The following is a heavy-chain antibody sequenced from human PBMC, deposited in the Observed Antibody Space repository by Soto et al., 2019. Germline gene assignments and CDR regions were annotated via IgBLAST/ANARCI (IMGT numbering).Heavy chain of an antibody. J-gene: IGHJ6*03. Sequence: SETHSVTCTVYGGYFIGYDWSWIRHHPGKGLEWIGEINHSGSTNYNPSLKSRVTISVDTSKNQFSLKLSSVTAADTAVYYCARVVRYYDILTGYGGLGYYYYYYMDVWGKGTTVTVSS. CDR2: INHSGST. V-gene: IGHV4-34*01. CDR3: ARVVRYYDILTGYGGLGYYYYYYMDV. CDR1: GGYFIGYD. D-gene: IGHD3-9*01.